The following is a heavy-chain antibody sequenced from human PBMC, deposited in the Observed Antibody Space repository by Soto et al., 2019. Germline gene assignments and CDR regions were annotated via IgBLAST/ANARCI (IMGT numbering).Heavy chain of an antibody. J-gene: IGHJ4*02. V-gene: IGHV1-8*01. Sequence: VQLVQSGAEVREPGASVKVSCKDSGYSFTSLDINWVRQTAGQGREWMGWMQPSTGRTGYAQKFQGRVTMTRDTFIITVYLERTTLTADYTAFYDCALGFSAGVDYWGQGTLVTVSS. CDR3: ALGFSAGVDY. D-gene: IGHD1-26*01. CDR1: GYSFTSLD. CDR2: MQPSTGRT.